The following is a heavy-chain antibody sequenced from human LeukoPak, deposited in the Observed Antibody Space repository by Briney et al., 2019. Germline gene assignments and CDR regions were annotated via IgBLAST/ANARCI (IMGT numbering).Heavy chain of an antibody. Sequence: PSETLSLTCAVSGGSLSGYYWSSIRQSPGNGLEWMGDIQHDGRTKNKSSFKSRITIFLVSSKNEVSLRLSPVTTADTALYFCARDVVPRDYGDTLNAYDLWGQGTMVTVS. V-gene: IGHV4-34*01. CDR1: GGSLSGYY. CDR2: IQHDGRT. J-gene: IGHJ3*01. D-gene: IGHD4-17*01. CDR3: ARDVVPRDYGDTLNAYDL.